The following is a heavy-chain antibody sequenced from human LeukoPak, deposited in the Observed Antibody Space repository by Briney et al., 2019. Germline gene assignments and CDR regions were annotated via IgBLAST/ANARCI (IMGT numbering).Heavy chain of an antibody. CDR3: ARFASTRSFDY. CDR1: GGSINNYY. CDR2: IYSSGST. V-gene: IGHV4-59*12. D-gene: IGHD2-2*01. J-gene: IGHJ4*02. Sequence: SETLSLTCTVSGGSINNYYWSWIRQPPGKGLEWIGYIYSSGSTNYNPSLKSRVTISVDKSKNQFSLKLSSVTAADTAVYYCARFASTRSFDYWGRGTLVTVSS.